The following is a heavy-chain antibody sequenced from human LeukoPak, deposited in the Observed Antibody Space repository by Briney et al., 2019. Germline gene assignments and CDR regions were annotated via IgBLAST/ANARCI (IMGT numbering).Heavy chain of an antibody. Sequence: GGSLRLSCAAAGCNFSSYWMTWVRQAPGKGLEWVANIKQDGTEKYYVDSVKGRFTISRDNAKNSLYLQMNSLRDVDTAVYFCARPTAVTLVDAFNIWGLGTMVTVSS. CDR3: ARPTAVTLVDAFNI. CDR2: IKQDGTEK. J-gene: IGHJ3*02. V-gene: IGHV3-7*04. D-gene: IGHD4-17*01. CDR1: GCNFSSYW.